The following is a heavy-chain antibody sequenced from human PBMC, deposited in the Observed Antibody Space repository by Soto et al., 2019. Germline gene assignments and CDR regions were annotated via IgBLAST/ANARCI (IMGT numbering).Heavy chain of an antibody. Sequence: EVQLLESGGGLVQPGGSLRLSCAASGFTFSSYAMSWVRQAPGKGLEWVSAISGSGGSTYYADSVKGRFTISRDNSKNTLYLQMNSLRAEDTAVYYCAKDNDGDYLSDWYFDLWGRGTLVTVSS. CDR3: AKDNDGDYLSDWYFDL. V-gene: IGHV3-23*01. D-gene: IGHD4-17*01. CDR1: GFTFSSYA. CDR2: ISGSGGST. J-gene: IGHJ2*01.